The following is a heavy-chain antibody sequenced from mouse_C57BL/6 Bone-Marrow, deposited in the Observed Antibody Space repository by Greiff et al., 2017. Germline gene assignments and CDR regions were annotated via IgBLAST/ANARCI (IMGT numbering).Heavy chain of an antibody. J-gene: IGHJ4*01. CDR3: ARLELPGSSYYYAMDY. CDR2: IDPNSGGT. V-gene: IGHV1-72*01. Sequence: QVQLQQPGAELVKPGASVKLSCKASGYTFTSYWMHWVKQRPGRGLEWIGRIDPNSGGTKYNEKFKSKATLTVDKPASTPYMQLRSLTSEPSAVYYCARLELPGSSYYYAMDYWGQGTSVTVSS. D-gene: IGHD1-1*01. CDR1: GYTFTSYW.